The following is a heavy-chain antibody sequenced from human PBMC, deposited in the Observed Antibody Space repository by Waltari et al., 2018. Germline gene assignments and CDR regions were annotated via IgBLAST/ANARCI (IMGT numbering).Heavy chain of an antibody. CDR2: IYHSGST. Sequence: ILQPPGKGLEWIGSIYHSGSTYYNPSLKSRVTISVDTSKNQFSLKLSSVTAADTAVYYCARRVAAPSRGWFDPWGQGTLVTVSS. CDR3: ARRVAAPSRGWFDP. J-gene: IGHJ5*02. V-gene: IGHV4-38-2*01. D-gene: IGHD6-13*01.